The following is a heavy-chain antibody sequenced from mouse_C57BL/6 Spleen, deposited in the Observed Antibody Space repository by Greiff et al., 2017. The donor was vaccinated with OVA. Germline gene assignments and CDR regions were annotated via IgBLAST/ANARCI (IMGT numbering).Heavy chain of an antibody. V-gene: IGHV1-53*01. CDR3: ARGTYYGIRRDYAMDY. Sequence: QVQLQQPGTELVKPGASVKLSCKASGYTFTSYWMHWVKQRHGQGLEWIGNINPSNGGTKYNEKFKSKATLTVDKSSITAYMQLGSLTSEDSAVYYCARGTYYGIRRDYAMDYWGQGTSVTVSS. D-gene: IGHD1-1*01. J-gene: IGHJ4*01. CDR2: INPSNGGT. CDR1: GYTFTSYW.